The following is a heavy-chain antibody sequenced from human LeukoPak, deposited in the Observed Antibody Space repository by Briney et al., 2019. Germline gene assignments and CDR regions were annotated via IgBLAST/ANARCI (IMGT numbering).Heavy chain of an antibody. CDR2: IYYSGST. CDR1: GGSMSSSSYY. D-gene: IGHD5-18*01. V-gene: IGHV4-39*01. CDR3: ARQEDTAMVTFGIGAFDI. J-gene: IGHJ3*02. Sequence: SETLSLTCTVSGGSMSSSSYYWGWIRQPPGKGLEWIGSIYYSGSTYYNPSLKSRVTISVDTSKNQFSLKLSSVTAADTAVYYCARQEDTAMVTFGIGAFDIWGQGTMVTVSS.